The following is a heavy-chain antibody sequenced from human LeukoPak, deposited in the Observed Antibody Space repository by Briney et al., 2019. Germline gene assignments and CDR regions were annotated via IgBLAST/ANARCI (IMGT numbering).Heavy chain of an antibody. CDR2: IRYDGSNK. CDR1: GFTFSSYG. V-gene: IGHV3-30*02. Sequence: PGGSLRLSCAASGFTFSSYGMHWVRQAPGKGLEWVAFIRYDGSNKYYADSVKGRFTISRDNSKNTLYLQMNSLRAEDTAVYYCAKEKLATVTRAPLDYWGQGTLVTVSS. J-gene: IGHJ4*02. D-gene: IGHD4-11*01. CDR3: AKEKLATVTRAPLDY.